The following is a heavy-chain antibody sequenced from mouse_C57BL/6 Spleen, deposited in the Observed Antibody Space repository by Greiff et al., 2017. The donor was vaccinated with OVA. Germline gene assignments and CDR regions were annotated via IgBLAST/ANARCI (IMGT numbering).Heavy chain of an antibody. Sequence: QVQLQQPGAELVRPGTSVKLSCKASGYTFTSYWMHWVKQRPGQGLEWIGVIDPSDSYTNYNQKFKGKATLTVDTSSSTAYMQLSSLTSEDSAVYYCARGGDYYGNLYYFDYWGQGTTLTVSS. CDR2: IDPSDSYT. D-gene: IGHD2-1*01. J-gene: IGHJ2*01. V-gene: IGHV1-59*01. CDR3: ARGGDYYGNLYYFDY. CDR1: GYTFTSYW.